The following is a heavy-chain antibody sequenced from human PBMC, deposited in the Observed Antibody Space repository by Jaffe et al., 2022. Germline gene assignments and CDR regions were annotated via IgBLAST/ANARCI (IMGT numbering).Heavy chain of an antibody. CDR2: IGTAGDT. V-gene: IGHV3-13*01. CDR1: GFPFGNTD. Sequence: EEQLVESGGGLVQPGGSLRLSCTGSGFPFGNTDMYWVRQGTGRGLEWVSAIGTAGDTHYADSVKGRFTIFRENAKNSLYLQMDSLRAGDTAVYYCAKEVSSTTGWYNALDIWGQGTMVTVSS. D-gene: IGHD6-19*01. CDR3: AKEVSSTTGWYNALDI. J-gene: IGHJ3*02.